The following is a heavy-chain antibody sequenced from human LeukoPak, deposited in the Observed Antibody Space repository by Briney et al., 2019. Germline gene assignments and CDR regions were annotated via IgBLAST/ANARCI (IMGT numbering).Heavy chain of an antibody. CDR1: GFTFSSYA. CDR3: AKEAVYVIVVVPAALDY. J-gene: IGHJ4*02. Sequence: GGSLRLSCAASGFTFSSYAMSWVRQAPGKGLEWVPAISGSGGSTYYADSVKGRFTISRDNSKNTLYLQMNSLRAEDTAVYYCAKEAVYVIVVVPAALDYWGQGTLVTVSS. V-gene: IGHV3-23*01. CDR2: ISGSGGST. D-gene: IGHD2-2*01.